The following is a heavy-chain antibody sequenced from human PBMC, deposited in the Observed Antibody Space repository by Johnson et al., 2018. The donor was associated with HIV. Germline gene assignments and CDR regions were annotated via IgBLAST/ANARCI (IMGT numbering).Heavy chain of an antibody. Sequence: MLLVESRGVSVQPGGSLRVSCAASGWTVSRNEMTWVRQAPGKGLEWVSLISRYGDNTYNTDSVRGRFTISRDNSKNPLYLQMNSLRAEDTAVYYCARDREVGARSGAFDIWGQGTMVTVSS. CDR1: GWTVSRNE. D-gene: IGHD1-26*01. CDR2: ISRYGDNT. V-gene: IGHV3-23*04. CDR3: ARDREVGARSGAFDI. J-gene: IGHJ3*02.